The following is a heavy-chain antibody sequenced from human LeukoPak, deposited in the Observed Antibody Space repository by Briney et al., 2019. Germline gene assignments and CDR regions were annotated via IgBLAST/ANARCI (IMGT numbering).Heavy chain of an antibody. CDR2: IYYSGST. J-gene: IGHJ4*02. CDR3: ARATMVRGVITYFDY. V-gene: IGHV4-59*01. CDR1: GGSISSYY. D-gene: IGHD3-10*01. Sequence: PSETLSLTCTVSGGSISSYYWSWIRQPPGKGLEWIGYIYYSGSTNYNLSLKSRVTISVDTSKNQFSLKLSSVTAADTAVYYCARATMVRGVITYFDYWGQGTLVTVSS.